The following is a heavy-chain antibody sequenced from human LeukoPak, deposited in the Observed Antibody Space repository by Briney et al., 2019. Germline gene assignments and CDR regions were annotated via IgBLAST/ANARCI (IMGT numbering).Heavy chain of an antibody. CDR3: AKAGVGGTKYFFDF. CDR2: ISGSGGSK. Sequence: GGSLRLSCAASGFTFTNYAKTWVRQAPGKGLEWVLSISGSGGSKYCADSVKGRFTISRDTSKNMLFLEMNSLRAEDTAVYYCAKAGVGGTKYFFDFWGQGTLVTVSS. J-gene: IGHJ4*02. CDR1: GFTFTNYA. D-gene: IGHD1-26*01. V-gene: IGHV3-23*01.